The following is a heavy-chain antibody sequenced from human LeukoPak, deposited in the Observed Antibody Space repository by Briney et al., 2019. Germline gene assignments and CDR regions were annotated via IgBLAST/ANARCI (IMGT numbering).Heavy chain of an antibody. CDR2: IVVGSGNT. CDR3: ARGGWSGDSSSWFPSWFDP. CDR1: GFTFTSSA. Sequence: GTSVKVSCKASGFTFTSSAMQWVRQARGQRLEWIGWIVVGSGNTNYAQKFQERVTITRDMSTSTAYMELSSLRSEDTAVYYCARGGWSGDSSSWFPSWFDPWGQGTLVTVSS. D-gene: IGHD6-13*01. V-gene: IGHV1-58*02. J-gene: IGHJ5*02.